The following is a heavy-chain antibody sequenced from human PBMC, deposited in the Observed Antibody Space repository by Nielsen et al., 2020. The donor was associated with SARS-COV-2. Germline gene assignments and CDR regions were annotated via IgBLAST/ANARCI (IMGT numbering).Heavy chain of an antibody. CDR3: ARDGTVVVPAAILTSYYYYYMDV. Sequence: ASVKVSCKASGYTFTSYGISWVRQAPGQGLEWMGWISAYNGNTNYAQKLQGRVTMTTDTSTSTAYMELRSLRSDDTAVYYCARDGTVVVPAAILTSYYYYYMDVWGKGTTVTVSS. CDR2: ISAYNGNT. J-gene: IGHJ6*03. CDR1: GYTFTSYG. V-gene: IGHV1-18*04. D-gene: IGHD2-2*02.